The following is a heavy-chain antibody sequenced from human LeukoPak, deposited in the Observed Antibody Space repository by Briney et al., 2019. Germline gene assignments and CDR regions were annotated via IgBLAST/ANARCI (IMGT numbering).Heavy chain of an antibody. D-gene: IGHD5-18*01. CDR2: IKQDGSEK. CDR3: TRGPSYSWGDY. V-gene: IGHV3-7*01. J-gene: IGHJ4*02. Sequence: GGSLRLSCAASGFTFSSYWMSWVRQAPGKGLEWVANIKQDGSEKYYVDSVKGRFTISRDNAKTSLYLQMNSLRAEDTAVYYCTRGPSYSWGDYWGQGTLVTVSS. CDR1: GFTFSSYW.